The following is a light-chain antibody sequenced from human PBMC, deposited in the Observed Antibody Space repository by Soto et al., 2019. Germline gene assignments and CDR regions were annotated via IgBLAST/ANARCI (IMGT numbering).Light chain of an antibody. J-gene: IGKJ1*01. V-gene: IGKV3-11*01. CDR3: QQYGDTPWT. Sequence: EIVLTQSPATLSLSPGERATLSCRASQSVSSYLAWYQQKPGQAPRLLIYDASNRATGIPARFSGSGSGTDFTLTISSLEPEDFAVYYCQQYGDTPWTFGQGTKVEFK. CDR1: QSVSSY. CDR2: DAS.